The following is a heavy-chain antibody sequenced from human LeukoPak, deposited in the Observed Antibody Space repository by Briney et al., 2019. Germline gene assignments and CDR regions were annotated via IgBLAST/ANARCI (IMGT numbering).Heavy chain of an antibody. CDR3: AREGNGYFDWFTDY. J-gene: IGHJ4*02. V-gene: IGHV4-39*07. CDR1: GGSISSYY. Sequence: SETLSLTCTVSGGSISSYYWSWIRQPPGKGLEWIGSIYYSGSTYYNPSLKSRVTISVDTSKNQFSLKLSSVTAADTAVYYCAREGNGYFDWFTDYWGQGTLVTVSS. CDR2: IYYSGST. D-gene: IGHD3-9*01.